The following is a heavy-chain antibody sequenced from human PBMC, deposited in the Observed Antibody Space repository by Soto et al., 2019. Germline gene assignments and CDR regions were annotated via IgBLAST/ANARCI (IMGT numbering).Heavy chain of an antibody. Sequence: SVKVSCKAAGGTFRNCAISRVRQAPGQGLEWMGGIIPIFGTANYAQKFQGRVTITADESTSTANMELSSLRSEDTAGDYSARDGCYILTGHSPRYTWFAPRGPGPLVPFSS. J-gene: IGHJ1*01. D-gene: IGHD3-9*01. CDR3: ARDGCYILTGHSPRYTWFAP. V-gene: IGHV1-69*13. CDR1: GGTFRNCA. CDR2: IIPIFGTA.